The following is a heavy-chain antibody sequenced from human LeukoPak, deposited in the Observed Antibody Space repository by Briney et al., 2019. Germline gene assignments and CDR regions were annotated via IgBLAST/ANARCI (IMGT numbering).Heavy chain of an antibody. J-gene: IGHJ3*02. V-gene: IGHV1-69*04. Sequence: SVKVSCKASGGTFSSYAISWVRQAPGQGLEWMGRIIPIFGIANYAQKFQGKVTITTDKSTSTAYMELSSLRSEDTAVYYCARFCSGGSCTHAFDSWGQGRLVTV. CDR1: GGTFSSYA. CDR3: ARFCSGGSCTHAFDS. D-gene: IGHD2-15*01. CDR2: IIPIFGIA.